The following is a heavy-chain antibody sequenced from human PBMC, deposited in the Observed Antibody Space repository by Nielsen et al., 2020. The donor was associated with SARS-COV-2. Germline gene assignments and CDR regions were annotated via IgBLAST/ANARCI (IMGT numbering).Heavy chain of an antibody. CDR3: AKDKSDSVAGFDAFDI. V-gene: IGHV3-23*01. Sequence: GGSLRLSCAASGFTFSNFAMNWVRQAPGKGLEWVSTIGVSGGGTYYADSVKGRFTISRDNSKKTLYLQMNSLRAEDTAAYYCAKDKSDSVAGFDAFDIWGQGTMVTVSS. J-gene: IGHJ3*02. D-gene: IGHD6-19*01. CDR2: IGVSGGGT. CDR1: GFTFSNFA.